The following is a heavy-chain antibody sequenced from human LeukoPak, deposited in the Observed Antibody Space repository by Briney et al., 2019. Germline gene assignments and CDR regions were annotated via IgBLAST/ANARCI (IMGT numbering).Heavy chain of an antibody. CDR1: GGSFSGYY. Sequence: SETLSLTCAVYGGSFSGYYWSWIRQPPGKGLEWIGEINHSGSTNYNPSLKSRVTISVDTSKNQFSLKLSSVTAADTAVYYCARGLRGVAARRGTNWFDPWGQGTLVTVSP. CDR2: INHSGST. V-gene: IGHV4-34*01. CDR3: ARGLRGVAARRGTNWFDP. D-gene: IGHD6-6*01. J-gene: IGHJ5*02.